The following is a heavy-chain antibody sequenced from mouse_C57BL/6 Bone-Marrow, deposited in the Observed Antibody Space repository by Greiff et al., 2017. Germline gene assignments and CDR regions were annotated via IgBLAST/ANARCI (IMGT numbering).Heavy chain of an antibody. Sequence: EVKLEESGEGLVKPGGSLKLSCAASGFTFSSYAMSWVRQTPEKRLEWVAYISSGGDYIYYADTVKGRFTISRDNARNTLYLQMSSLKSENTAMYYCTRDSYSNPMDYWGQGTSVTVAS. D-gene: IGHD2-5*01. CDR2: ISSGGDYI. V-gene: IGHV5-9-1*02. CDR3: TRDSYSNPMDY. J-gene: IGHJ4*01. CDR1: GFTFSSYA.